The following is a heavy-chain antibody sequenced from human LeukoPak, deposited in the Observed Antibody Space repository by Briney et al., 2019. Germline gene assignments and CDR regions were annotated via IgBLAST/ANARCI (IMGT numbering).Heavy chain of an antibody. J-gene: IGHJ6*03. CDR3: AKMNGYMDV. D-gene: IGHD1-1*01. CDR1: GFTFSSSA. Sequence: GGSLRLPCTASGFTFSSSAITWVRQAPGKGLEWVSGISGSGSGTYYADFVKGRFTISRDNSKNTMYLEMNSLRAEDTAVYYCAKMNGYMDVWGKGTTVTVSS. V-gene: IGHV3-23*01. CDR2: ISGSGSGT.